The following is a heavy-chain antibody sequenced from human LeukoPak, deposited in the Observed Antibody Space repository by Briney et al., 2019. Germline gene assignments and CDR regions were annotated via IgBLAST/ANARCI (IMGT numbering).Heavy chain of an antibody. J-gene: IGHJ4*02. Sequence: SETLSLTCTVSGSSISSDYHWGWVRQPPGKGLEWIGSIYHSGTTYYSPSLKSRATISVDTSKNQFSLRLSSVTAADTAVYYCSRGSSSSSHYWGQGTLVTVSS. V-gene: IGHV4-38-2*02. CDR2: IYHSGTT. CDR3: SRGSSSSSHY. CDR1: GSSISSDYH. D-gene: IGHD6-6*01.